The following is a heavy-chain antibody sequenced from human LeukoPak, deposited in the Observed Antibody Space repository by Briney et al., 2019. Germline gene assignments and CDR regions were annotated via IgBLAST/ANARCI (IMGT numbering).Heavy chain of an antibody. V-gene: IGHV1-69*05. D-gene: IGHD1-1*01. CDR3: AAMRRYNWNPRGVDV. J-gene: IGHJ6*04. CDR2: IIPIFGAA. CDR1: GGTFSSYD. Sequence: ASVKVSCKASGGTFSSYDISWVRQAPGQGLEWMGGIIPIFGAANYAQKFQGRVTITTDESTTTAYMELSSLRYEDTAVYYCAAMRRYNWNPRGVDVWGKGTTVTVSS.